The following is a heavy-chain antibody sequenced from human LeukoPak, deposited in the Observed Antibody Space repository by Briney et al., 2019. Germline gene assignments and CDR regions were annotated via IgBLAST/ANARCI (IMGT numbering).Heavy chain of an antibody. CDR3: ARVDLLVIAAAGTFDY. J-gene: IGHJ4*02. D-gene: IGHD6-13*01. CDR1: GYTFTSYA. CDR2: INAGNGNT. V-gene: IGHV1-3*01. Sequence: GASVKVSCKASGYTFTSYAMYWVRQAPGQRLEWMGWINAGNGNTKYSQKFQGRVTITRDTSASTAYMELSSLRSEDTAVYYCARVDLLVIAAAGTFDYWGQGTLVTVSS.